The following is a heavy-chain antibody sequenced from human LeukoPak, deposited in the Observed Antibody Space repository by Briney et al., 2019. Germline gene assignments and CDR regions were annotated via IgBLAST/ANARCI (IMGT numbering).Heavy chain of an antibody. J-gene: IGHJ6*03. Sequence: PSQTLSLTCTVSGGSISSGNYYWSWIRQPAGKGLEWIGRIYTSGSTNYNPSLKSRVTMSVDTSKNQFSLKLSSVTAADTAVYYCARDTKGDYYYYYYMDVWGKGTTVTISS. CDR2: IYTSGST. V-gene: IGHV4-61*02. CDR1: GGSISSGNYY. D-gene: IGHD2-21*02. CDR3: ARDTKGDYYYYYYMDV.